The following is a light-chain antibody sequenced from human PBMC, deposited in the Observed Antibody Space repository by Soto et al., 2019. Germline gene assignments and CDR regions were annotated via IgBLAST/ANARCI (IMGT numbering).Light chain of an antibody. CDR1: TGAVTSGHY. CDR3: LLSYGDARV. Sequence: QAVVTQEPSLTVSPGGTVTLTCASSTGAVTSGHYPYWFQQKPGQAPKTLIYDVNNRHSWTPARFSDSLLGGQAALTLSGAQPEDEAEYYCLLSYGDARVFGGGTKLTVL. V-gene: IGLV7-46*01. J-gene: IGLJ3*02. CDR2: DVN.